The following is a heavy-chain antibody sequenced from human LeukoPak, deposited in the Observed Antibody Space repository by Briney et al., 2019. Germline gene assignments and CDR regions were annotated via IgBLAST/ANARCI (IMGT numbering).Heavy chain of an antibody. D-gene: IGHD4-17*01. CDR3: AREGDYGAYIDY. CDR1: GHSISSGYY. V-gene: IGHV4-38-2*02. CDR2: IYHSGST. J-gene: IGHJ4*02. Sequence: SETLSLTCAVSGHSISSGYYWGWIRQPPGKGLEWIGSIYHSGSTYYNPSLKSRVTISVDTSKNQFSLKLSSVTAADTAVYYCAREGDYGAYIDYWGQGTLVTVSS.